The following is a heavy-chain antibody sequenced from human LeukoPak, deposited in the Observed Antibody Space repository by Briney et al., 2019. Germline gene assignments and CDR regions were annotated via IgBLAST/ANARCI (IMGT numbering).Heavy chain of an antibody. CDR1: GFTFSSYG. V-gene: IGHV3-30*02. D-gene: IGHD6-13*01. CDR3: AKDLTGFNSSWHIGIHDY. Sequence: GGSLRLSCAASGFTFSSYGMHWVRQAPGKGLEWVAFIRYDGSNKYYADSVKGRFTISRDNSKNTLYLQMNSLRAEDTAVYYCAKDLTGFNSSWHIGIHDYWGQGTLVTVSS. J-gene: IGHJ4*02. CDR2: IRYDGSNK.